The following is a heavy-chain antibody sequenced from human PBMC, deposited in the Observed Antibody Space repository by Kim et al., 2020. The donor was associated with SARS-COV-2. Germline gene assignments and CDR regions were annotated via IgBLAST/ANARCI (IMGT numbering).Heavy chain of an antibody. CDR2: INHSGST. J-gene: IGHJ5*02. CDR3: ARGRYCSSTSCYNWFDP. V-gene: IGHV4-34*01. CDR1: GGSFSGYY. Sequence: SETLSLTCALYGGSFSGYYWSWIRQPPGKGLEWIGEINHSGSTNYNPSLKSRVTISVDTSKNQFSLKLSSVTAADTAVYYCARGRYCSSTSCYNWFDPWGQGTLVTVSS. D-gene: IGHD2-2*01.